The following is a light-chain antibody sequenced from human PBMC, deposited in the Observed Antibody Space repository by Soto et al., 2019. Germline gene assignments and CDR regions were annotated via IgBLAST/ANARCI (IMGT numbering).Light chain of an antibody. V-gene: IGKV1-5*03. CDR1: QSISSW. J-gene: IGKJ1*01. Sequence: DIQMTQSPSTLSASVGDRVTITCRASQSISSWLAWYQQKPGKAPKLLIYKASSLESGVPSRFSGSGSATEFKFTIRSLQPDDFATYSSQQSNRYWTLGQATKVEIK. CDR3: QQSNRYWT. CDR2: KAS.